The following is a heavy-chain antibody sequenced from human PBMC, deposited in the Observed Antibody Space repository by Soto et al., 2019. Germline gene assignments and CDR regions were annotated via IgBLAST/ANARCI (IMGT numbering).Heavy chain of an antibody. V-gene: IGHV3-9*01. CDR3: TKDEVSCSSISCKYAFDY. J-gene: IGHJ3*01. Sequence: EVQLVESGGGLVQPGRSLRLYCAASGFTFVDNGMHWVRQAPGQGLEWISGISWDGTYTGYADSVKGRFTISRDNAKKSLYLQMNSLRVEDTALYDCTKDEVSCSSISCKYAFDYGSLGNMVTVS. CDR1: GFTFVDNG. CDR2: ISWDGTYT. D-gene: IGHD2-2*01.